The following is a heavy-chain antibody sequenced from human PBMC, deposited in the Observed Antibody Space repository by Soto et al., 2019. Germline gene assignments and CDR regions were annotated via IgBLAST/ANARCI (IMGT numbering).Heavy chain of an antibody. Sequence: ASVKVSCKASGYTFTGYYMHWVRQAPGQGLEWMGWINPNSGGTNYAQKFQGWVTMTRDTSISTAYMELSRLRSDDTAVYYCAREPVYYDSSGYYPNYFDYWGQGTLVTVSS. V-gene: IGHV1-2*04. CDR3: AREPVYYDSSGYYPNYFDY. CDR2: INPNSGGT. D-gene: IGHD3-22*01. CDR1: GYTFTGYY. J-gene: IGHJ4*02.